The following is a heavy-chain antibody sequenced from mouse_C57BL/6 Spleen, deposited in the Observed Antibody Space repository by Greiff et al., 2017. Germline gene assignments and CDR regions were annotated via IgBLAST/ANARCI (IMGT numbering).Heavy chain of an antibody. J-gene: IGHJ1*03. D-gene: IGHD2-4*01. Sequence: EVKLVESGPELVKPGASVKIPCKASGYTFTYYNMDWVKQSHGKSLEWIGDINPNNGGTIYNQKFKGKATLTVDKSSSTAYMELRSLTSEDTAVYYCARSGPYDYDWYFDVWGTGTTVTVSS. CDR3: ARSGPYDYDWYFDV. V-gene: IGHV1-18*01. CDR2: INPNNGGT. CDR1: GYTFTYYN.